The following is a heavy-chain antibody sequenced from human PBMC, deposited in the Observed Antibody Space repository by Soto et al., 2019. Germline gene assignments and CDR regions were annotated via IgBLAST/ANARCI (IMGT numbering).Heavy chain of an antibody. J-gene: IGHJ5*02. D-gene: IGHD5-12*01. Sequence: GASVKVSCKASGDTFASFGFSWVRQAPGQGLEWMGWISTYSGDTKYAQKFQGRVTMTTDTSTTTAYLELRSLRSDDTAVYYCARHHGPTTSENWFDPWGQGTLVTVSS. V-gene: IGHV1-18*01. CDR1: GDTFASFG. CDR2: ISTYSGDT. CDR3: ARHHGPTTSENWFDP.